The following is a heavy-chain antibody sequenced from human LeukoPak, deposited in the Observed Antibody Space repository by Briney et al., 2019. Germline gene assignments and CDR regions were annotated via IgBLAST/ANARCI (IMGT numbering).Heavy chain of an antibody. CDR3: ARATSWAGLDY. Sequence: GASVKVSCKASGYTFTSYGISWVRQAPGQGLEWMGWINPNSGGTNYAQKFQGRVTMTRDTSISTAYMELSRLRSDDTAVYYCARATSWAGLDYWGQGTLVTVSS. CDR2: INPNSGGT. D-gene: IGHD3/OR15-3a*01. J-gene: IGHJ4*02. CDR1: GYTFTSYG. V-gene: IGHV1-2*02.